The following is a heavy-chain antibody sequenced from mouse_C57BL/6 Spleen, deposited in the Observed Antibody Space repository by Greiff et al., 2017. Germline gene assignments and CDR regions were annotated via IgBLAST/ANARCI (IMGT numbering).Heavy chain of an antibody. V-gene: IGHV5-17*01. CDR3: ARIYYDYDGYAMDY. Sequence: EVQLVESGGGLVKPGGSLKLSCAASGFTFSDYGMHWVRQAPEKGLEWVAYISSGSSTIYYADTVKGRFTISRDTAKNTLFLQMTSLRSEDTALXYCARIYYDYDGYAMDYWGQGTSVTVSS. D-gene: IGHD2-4*01. J-gene: IGHJ4*01. CDR1: GFTFSDYG. CDR2: ISSGSSTI.